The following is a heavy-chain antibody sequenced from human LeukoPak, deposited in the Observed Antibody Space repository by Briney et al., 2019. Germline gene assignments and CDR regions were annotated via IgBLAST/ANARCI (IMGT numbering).Heavy chain of an antibody. CDR2: ISYDGSNK. CDR3: ARTPPGNSYFDY. J-gene: IGHJ4*02. V-gene: IGHV3-30*03. Sequence: PGGSLRLSCAASGFTFSSYGMHWVRQAPGKGLEWVAVISYDGSNKYYADSVKGRFTISRDNSKNTLYLQMNSLRAEDTAVYYCARTPPGNSYFDYWGQGNLVTVSS. D-gene: IGHD1-14*01. CDR1: GFTFSSYG.